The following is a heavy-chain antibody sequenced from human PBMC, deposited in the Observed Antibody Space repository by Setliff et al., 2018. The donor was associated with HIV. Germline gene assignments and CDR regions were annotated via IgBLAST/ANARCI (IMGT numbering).Heavy chain of an antibody. CDR1: GFSLSTYGVG. CDR2: IYWDDDK. Sequence: SGPTAGEPTQTLTLTCTFSGFSLSTYGVGMGWIRQPPGKALEWLSVIYWDDDKRYSPSLKSRLTITKDTSKNQVVLTMTNMDPVDTATYYCAHRHEYPLKYYYYMDVWGKGTTVTVSS. V-gene: IGHV2-5*02. CDR3: AHRHEYPLKYYYYMDV. J-gene: IGHJ6*03.